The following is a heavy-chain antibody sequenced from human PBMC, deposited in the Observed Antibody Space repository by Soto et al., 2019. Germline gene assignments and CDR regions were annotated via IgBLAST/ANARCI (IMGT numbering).Heavy chain of an antibody. D-gene: IGHD4-17*01. CDR2: IIPIFGTA. J-gene: IGHJ6*02. V-gene: IGHV1-69*06. CDR3: ARDTVYGDYDYYYGMDV. CDR1: GGILSSYA. Sequence: SLKVSCKAFGGILSSYAISWVRHGPGRRLAWMGGIIPIFGTANYAQKFQGRVTITADKSTSTAYMDLSSLRSEDTAVYYCARDTVYGDYDYYYGMDVWGQGTMVTVYS.